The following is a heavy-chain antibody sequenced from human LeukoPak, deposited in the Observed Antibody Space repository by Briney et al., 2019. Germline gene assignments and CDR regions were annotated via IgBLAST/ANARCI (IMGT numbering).Heavy chain of an antibody. D-gene: IGHD3-22*01. J-gene: IGHJ4*02. CDR1: GGSISSYY. V-gene: IGHV4-4*07. CDR2: IHTSGST. CDR3: ARDRYYYDSSGYYRLDY. Sequence: SETLSLTCTASGGSISSYYWSWIRQPAGKGLEWIGRIHTSGSTNYNPSLKSRVTMSVDTSKNQFSLKLSSVTAADTAVYYCARDRYYYDSSGYYRLDYWGQGTLVTVSP.